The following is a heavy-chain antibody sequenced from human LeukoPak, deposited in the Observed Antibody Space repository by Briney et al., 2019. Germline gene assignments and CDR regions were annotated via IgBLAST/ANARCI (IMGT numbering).Heavy chain of an antibody. CDR3: AAFIATRLDN. J-gene: IGHJ4*02. CDR2: ASTDLINQ. Sequence: PGGSLRLSCVFSGFTFRNHGMHWVRQAPGKGLEWVAVASTDLINQWYTDSVRGRFLISRDNSKSTLNLQMNNLGTEDTAVYYCAAFIATRLDNWGQGILVTVSS. CDR1: GFTFRNHG. D-gene: IGHD2-15*01. V-gene: IGHV3-30*03.